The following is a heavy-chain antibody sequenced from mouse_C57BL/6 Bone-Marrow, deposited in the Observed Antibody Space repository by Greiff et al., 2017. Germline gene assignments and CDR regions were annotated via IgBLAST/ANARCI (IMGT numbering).Heavy chain of an antibody. V-gene: IGHV1-54*01. Sequence: QVQLQQSGAELVRPGTSVKVSCKASGYAFTNYLIEWVKQRPGQGLEWIGVINPGSGGTNYNEKFKGKATLTADKSSSTAYMQLSSLTAEDSAVYFWARSVYYDYDGVFFAYWGQGTLVTVSA. J-gene: IGHJ3*01. D-gene: IGHD2-4*01. CDR2: INPGSGGT. CDR3: ARSVYYDYDGVFFAY. CDR1: GYAFTNYL.